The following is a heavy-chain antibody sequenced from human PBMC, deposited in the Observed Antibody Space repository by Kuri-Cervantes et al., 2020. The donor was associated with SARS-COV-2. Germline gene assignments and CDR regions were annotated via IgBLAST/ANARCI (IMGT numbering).Heavy chain of an antibody. Sequence: GSLRLSCTVSGGSISSSSYYWGWIRQPPGKGLEWIGSIYYSGSTYYNPSLKSRVTIPVDTSKNQFSLKLSSVTAADTAVYYCARTKGTIFGVVNWFDPWGQGTLVTVSS. CDR2: IYYSGST. CDR3: ARTKGTIFGVVNWFDP. D-gene: IGHD3-3*01. J-gene: IGHJ5*02. CDR1: GGSISSSSYY. V-gene: IGHV4-39*07.